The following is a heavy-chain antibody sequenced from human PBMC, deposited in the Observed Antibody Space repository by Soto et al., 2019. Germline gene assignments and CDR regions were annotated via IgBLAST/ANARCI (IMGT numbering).Heavy chain of an antibody. D-gene: IGHD1-26*01. Sequence: QLQLQESGPGLVKPSETLSLTCTVSGGSISSSSYYWGWIRQPPGKGLEWIGSIYYSGSTYYNPSLKSRFTISVDTSKNQFSLKLSYVTAADTAVYYCARNGVGARRGLYYFDYWGQGTLVTVSS. V-gene: IGHV4-39*01. J-gene: IGHJ4*02. CDR2: IYYSGST. CDR3: ARNGVGARRGLYYFDY. CDR1: GGSISSSSYY.